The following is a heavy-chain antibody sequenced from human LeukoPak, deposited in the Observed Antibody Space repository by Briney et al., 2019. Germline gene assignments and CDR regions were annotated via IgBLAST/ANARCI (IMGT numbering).Heavy chain of an antibody. J-gene: IGHJ4*02. D-gene: IGHD6-13*01. V-gene: IGHV4-31*03. CDR3: ARARSAAGNFDY. CDR2: IYYSGST. Sequence: PSETLSLTLTVSGGSISRVGYDSRWVRQHPGKCLGWIAYIYYSGSTYYHPSLKSRVTISADTSKNQFSLKLSSVTAADTAVYYCARARSAAGNFDYWGQGTLVTVSS. CDR1: GGSISRVGYD.